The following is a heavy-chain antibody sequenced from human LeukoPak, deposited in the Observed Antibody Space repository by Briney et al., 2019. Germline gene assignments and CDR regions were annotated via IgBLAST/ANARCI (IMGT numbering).Heavy chain of an antibody. J-gene: IGHJ4*02. CDR2: VNLQGST. V-gene: IGHV4-4*02. Sequence: PSGTLSLTCGVSGGSITNTNYWTWVRQPPGKGLEWIGEVNLQGSTNYNPSLMGRVAISVDKSENHISLQLTSVTAADTAVYYFAGEGGPYRPLDYSGQGTLVTGPS. CDR1: GGSITNTNY. CDR3: AGEGGPYRPLDY.